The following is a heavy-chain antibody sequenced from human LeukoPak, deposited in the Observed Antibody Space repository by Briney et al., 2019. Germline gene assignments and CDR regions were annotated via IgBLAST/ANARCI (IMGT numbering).Heavy chain of an antibody. J-gene: IGHJ3*02. CDR1: GFTFSSYG. Sequence: GGSLRLSCAASGFTFSSYGMSWVRQAPGKGLEWVSYISFSSSTIHYADSVKSRFTISRDNDKKSLYLQMNSLRVEDTAVYYCARDTHYYGSGSPAFDIWGQGTMATVSS. D-gene: IGHD3-10*01. CDR3: ARDTHYYGSGSPAFDI. CDR2: ISFSSSTI. V-gene: IGHV3-48*01.